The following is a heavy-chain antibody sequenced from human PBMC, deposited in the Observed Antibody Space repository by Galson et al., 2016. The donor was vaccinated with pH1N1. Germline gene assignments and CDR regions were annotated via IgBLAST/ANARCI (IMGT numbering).Heavy chain of an antibody. J-gene: IGHJ6*03. CDR3: ARDGEGYYMDV. D-gene: IGHD7-27*01. V-gene: IGHV1-69*04. Sequence: SVKVSCKASGDTFNYYTINWVRQAPGQGLQWMGRIIPVLSLPTYAQTCQGRVTISADKSTTTVHMHLSSLRSEDTAVYYCARDGEGYYMDVWGKGTTVIVSS. CDR1: GDTFNYYT. CDR2: IIPVLSLP.